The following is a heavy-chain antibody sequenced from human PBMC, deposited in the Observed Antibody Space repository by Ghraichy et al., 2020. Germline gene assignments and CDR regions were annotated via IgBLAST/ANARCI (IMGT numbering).Heavy chain of an antibody. CDR2: IFYSGNT. Sequence: SETLSLTCTVSGGSISSISSNNYYWGWIRQPPGKGLEWIGSIFYSGNTYYSPSLKSRVTISVDTSKNQFSLRLSSVTAADTAVYYCARHSSMTTAVFDYWGQGTLVTVSS. D-gene: IGHD4-23*01. CDR1: GGSISSISSNNYY. J-gene: IGHJ4*02. V-gene: IGHV4-39*01. CDR3: ARHSSMTTAVFDY.